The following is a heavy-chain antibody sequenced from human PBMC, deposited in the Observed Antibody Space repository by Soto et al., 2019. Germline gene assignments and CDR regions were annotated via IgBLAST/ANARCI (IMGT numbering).Heavy chain of an antibody. CDR2: IYSGGST. V-gene: IGHV3-53*01. J-gene: IGHJ3*02. Sequence: SLRLSCAASGFTVSSNYMSWVRQAPGKGLEWVSVIYSGGSTYYADSVKGRFTISRDNSKNTLYLQMNSLRAEDTAVYYWARGGGTMVRGAYHDAFDIWGQGTMVTVSS. CDR3: ARGGGTMVRGAYHDAFDI. D-gene: IGHD3-10*01. CDR1: GFTVSSNY.